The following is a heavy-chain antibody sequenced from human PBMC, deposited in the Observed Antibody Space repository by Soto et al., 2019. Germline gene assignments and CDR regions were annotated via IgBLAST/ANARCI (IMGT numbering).Heavy chain of an antibody. CDR3: ARELLTGRPYYYYGMDV. J-gene: IGHJ6*02. V-gene: IGHV1-69*01. D-gene: IGHD3-9*01. Sequence: QVQLVQSGAEVKKPGSSVKVSCKASGGTFSSYAVSWVRQAPGQGLEWMGGIIPIFGTANYAQKFQGRVTITADESTSTAYMELSSLRSEDTAVYYCARELLTGRPYYYYGMDVWGQGTTVTVSS. CDR1: GGTFSSYA. CDR2: IIPIFGTA.